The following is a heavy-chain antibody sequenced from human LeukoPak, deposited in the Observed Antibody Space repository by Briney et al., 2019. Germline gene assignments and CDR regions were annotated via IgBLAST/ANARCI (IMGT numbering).Heavy chain of an antibody. V-gene: IGHV3-23*01. D-gene: IGHD1-14*01. CDR3: AKVSGGGLYYDGMDV. J-gene: IGHJ6*02. CDR2: ISGSGGTT. Sequence: GGSLRLSCAASGFTFNNYAMNWVRQAPGKGLEWVSVISGSGGTTYYADSVKGRFTISRDSSKSTLYLQMNSLRAEDTAVYYCAKVSGGGLYYDGMDVWGQGTTVTVSS. CDR1: GFTFNNYA.